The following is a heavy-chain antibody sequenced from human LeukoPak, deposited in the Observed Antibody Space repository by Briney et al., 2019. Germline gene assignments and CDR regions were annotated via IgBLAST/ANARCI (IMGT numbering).Heavy chain of an antibody. V-gene: IGHV3-30*02. CDR1: GSTFSSYT. CDR3: ARDADWAFDY. J-gene: IGHJ4*02. CDR2: IRSDGSEK. D-gene: IGHD3-9*01. Sequence: PGGSLRLSCAASGSTFSSYTMNWVRQAPGKGLEWVAFIRSDGSEKYYADSVKARFTFSRDNSKNTVFLQMNSLTSDDTAVYFCARDADWAFDYWGQGTLVTVSS.